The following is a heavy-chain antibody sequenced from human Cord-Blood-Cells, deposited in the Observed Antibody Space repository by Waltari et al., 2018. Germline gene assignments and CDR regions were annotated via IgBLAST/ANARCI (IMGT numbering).Heavy chain of an antibody. J-gene: IGHJ4*02. D-gene: IGHD3-10*01. CDR3: ASLLSGGFGEAQIDY. V-gene: IGHV3-21*01. CDR1: GFTFRRYS. CDR2: ISSSSSYI. Sequence: EVQLVESGGGLVKPGGSLRLSCVASGFTFRRYSMTRVRQAPGKGLEWVSSISSSSSYIYYADSVKGRFTISRDNAKNSLYLQMNSLRAEDTAVYYCASLLSGGFGEAQIDYWGQGTLVTVSS.